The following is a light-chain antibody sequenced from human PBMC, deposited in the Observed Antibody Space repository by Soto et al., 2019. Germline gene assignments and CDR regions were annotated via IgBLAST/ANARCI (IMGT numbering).Light chain of an antibody. CDR3: QQTYVAPVT. Sequence: DIQMTQSPSSLSASVGERVTITCRASQNIKSFLNWYQQKPGKAPKLLIYATSSVQSGVPARFSGGRSGTDFSLSISSLQPEDFATYYWQQTYVAPVTFGVGPKVEI. J-gene: IGKJ4*01. V-gene: IGKV1-39*01. CDR2: ATS. CDR1: QNIKSF.